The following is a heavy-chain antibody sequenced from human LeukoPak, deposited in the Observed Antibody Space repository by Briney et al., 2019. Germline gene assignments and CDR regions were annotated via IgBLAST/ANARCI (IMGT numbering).Heavy chain of an antibody. J-gene: IGHJ6*03. CDR1: GFTFSSYW. CDR3: ARGYCSGGSCYSIYYYYYMDV. V-gene: IGHV3-21*01. CDR2: ISSSSSYI. D-gene: IGHD2-15*01. Sequence: PGGSLRLSCAASGFTFSSYWMSWVRQAPGKGLEWVSSISSSSSYIYYADSVKGRFTISRDNAKNSLYLQMNSLRAEDTAVYYCARGYCSGGSCYSIYYYYYMDVWGKGTTVTVSS.